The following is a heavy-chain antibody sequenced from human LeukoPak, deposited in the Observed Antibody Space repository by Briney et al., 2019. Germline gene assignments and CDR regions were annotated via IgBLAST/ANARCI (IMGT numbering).Heavy chain of an antibody. J-gene: IGHJ4*02. CDR2: IRSDGTNQ. V-gene: IGHV3-30*02. Sequence: GGSLRLSCAASGFTFTSYGVHWVRQAPGKGLEWVAFIRSDGTNQYYADFVKGRFTISRDNAKNSLYLQMNSLRAEDTAVYYCARDDYGDYWGQGTLVTVSS. CDR3: ARDDYGDY. CDR1: GFTFTSYG.